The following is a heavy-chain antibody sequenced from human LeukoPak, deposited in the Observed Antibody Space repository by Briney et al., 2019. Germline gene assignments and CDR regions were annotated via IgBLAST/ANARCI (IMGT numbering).Heavy chain of an antibody. Sequence: SETLSLTCAVYGGSFSRYYWSWIGQPPGKRLEWIGEINHSGSTNYNPSLKSRVTISVDTSKNQFSLKLSSVTAADTAVYYCARKTYYYGSGSYYNDNWFDPWGQGTLVTVSS. V-gene: IGHV4-34*01. CDR3: ARKTYYYGSGSYYNDNWFDP. D-gene: IGHD3-10*01. J-gene: IGHJ5*02. CDR2: INHSGST. CDR1: GGSFSRYY.